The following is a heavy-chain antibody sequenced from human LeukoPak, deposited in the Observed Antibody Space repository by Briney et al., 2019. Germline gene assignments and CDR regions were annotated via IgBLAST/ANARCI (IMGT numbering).Heavy chain of an antibody. D-gene: IGHD3-3*01. J-gene: IGHJ5*02. CDR2: LFYPGRT. CDR3: ARLNTRLTILA. V-gene: IGHV4-39*02. CDR1: GITFSSYA. Sequence: PGGSLRLSCAASGITFSSYAMSWIRQSPGKGLEGVGCLFYPGRTYSNPSLKTRVTISVDPSKNHFSLNLTSVTAADTAVYYCARLNTRLTILAWGQGTLVTVSS.